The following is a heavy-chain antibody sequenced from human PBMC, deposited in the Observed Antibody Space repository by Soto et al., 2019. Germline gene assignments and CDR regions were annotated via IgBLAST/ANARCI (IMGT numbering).Heavy chain of an antibody. CDR3: ARDFGEDYYDSSGYYYPTSDY. CDR1: GGTFSSYA. V-gene: IGHV1-2*02. D-gene: IGHD3-22*01. CDR2: INPNSGGT. J-gene: IGHJ4*02. Sequence: ASVKVSCKASGGTFSSYAISWVRQAPGQGLEWMGWINPNSGGTNYAQKFQGRVTMTRDTSISTAYMELSRLRSDDTAVYYCARDFGEDYYDSSGYYYPTSDYWGQGTLVTVSS.